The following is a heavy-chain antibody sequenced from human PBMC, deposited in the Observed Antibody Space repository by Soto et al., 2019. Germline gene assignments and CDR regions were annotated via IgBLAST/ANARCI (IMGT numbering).Heavy chain of an antibody. CDR1: GFTFSSYG. J-gene: IGHJ5*02. D-gene: IGHD4-17*01. CDR3: ARDLNGDYFIPSTNWFDP. CDR2: IWYDGSNK. Sequence: GGSLRLSCAASGFTFSSYGMHWVRQAPGKGLEWVAVIWYDGSNKYYADSVKGRFTISRDNSKNTLYLQMNSLRAEDTAVYYCARDLNGDYFIPSTNWFDPWGQGTLVTVSS. V-gene: IGHV3-33*01.